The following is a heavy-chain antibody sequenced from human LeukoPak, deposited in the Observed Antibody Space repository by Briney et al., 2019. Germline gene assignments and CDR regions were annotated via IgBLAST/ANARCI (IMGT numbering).Heavy chain of an antibody. CDR2: IRYDGSNK. J-gene: IGHJ4*02. V-gene: IGHV3-30*02. D-gene: IGHD5-18*01. Sequence: PGGSLRLSCAASGFTFSSYGMHWVRQAPGKGLEWAAFIRYDGSNKYYADSVKGRFTISRDNSQNTLYLQMNSLRAEDTAVYYCAKRGTVHVVDTAMAGGISFDYWGQGTLVTVSS. CDR3: AKRGTVHVVDTAMAGGISFDY. CDR1: GFTFSSYG.